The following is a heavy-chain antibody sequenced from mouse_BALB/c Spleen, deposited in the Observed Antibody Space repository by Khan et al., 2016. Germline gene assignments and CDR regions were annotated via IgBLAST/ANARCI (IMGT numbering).Heavy chain of an antibody. CDR3: ARQYYSNHAMDY. CDR1: GYTFTNYG. V-gene: IGHV9-1*02. CDR2: INTYTGEP. J-gene: IGHJ4*01. D-gene: IGHD2-5*01. Sequence: QIQLVQSGPELKKPGETVKISCKAYGYTFTNYGMNWVKQAPGKGLKWMGWINTYTGEPTYADDFKGRFAFSLETSASTVYLQINNLKNEDMATTFCARQYYSNHAMDYWGQGTSVTVSS.